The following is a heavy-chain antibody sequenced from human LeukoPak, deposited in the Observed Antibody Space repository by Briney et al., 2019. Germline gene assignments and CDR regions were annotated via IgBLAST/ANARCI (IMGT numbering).Heavy chain of an antibody. D-gene: IGHD5-12*01. CDR2: INHSGST. V-gene: IGHV4-34*01. CDR1: GGSFSGYY. Sequence: ETLSLTCAVYGGSFSGYYWSWIRQPPGKGLEWIGEINHSGSTNYNPSLKSRVTISVDTSKNQFSLKLSSVTAADTAVYYCARERGYSGYLFDYWGQGTLVTVSS. CDR3: ARERGYSGYLFDY. J-gene: IGHJ4*02.